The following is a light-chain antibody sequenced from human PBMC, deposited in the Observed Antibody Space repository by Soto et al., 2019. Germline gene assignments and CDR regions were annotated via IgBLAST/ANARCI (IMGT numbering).Light chain of an antibody. V-gene: IGKV3-15*01. CDR3: QQYNNWPWT. CDR2: GAS. CDR1: PSISGA. Sequence: EIVMTQSPATLSVSPGGRATLSCRASPSISGALAWYQQKPGQAPRLLIYGASTRATSFPARFSGSGSGTDFTLTISSLQSEDFAVYYCQQYNNWPWTFGQGTKVDIK. J-gene: IGKJ1*01.